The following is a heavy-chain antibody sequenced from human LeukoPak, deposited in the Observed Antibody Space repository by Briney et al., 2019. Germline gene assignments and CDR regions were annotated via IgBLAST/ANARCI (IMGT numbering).Heavy chain of an antibody. V-gene: IGHV1-8*03. CDR1: GYTFTGYD. J-gene: IGHJ4*02. D-gene: IGHD3-9*01. CDR2: VNPNSGNT. CDR3: ARGASRSFDL. Sequence: GASVEVSCKASGYTFTGYDINWVRRATGQGLEWMGWVNPNSGNTGYTQKFQGRLTITRSTSTNTAYMELSSLRSGDTAVYFCARGASRSFDLWGQGTLITVSS.